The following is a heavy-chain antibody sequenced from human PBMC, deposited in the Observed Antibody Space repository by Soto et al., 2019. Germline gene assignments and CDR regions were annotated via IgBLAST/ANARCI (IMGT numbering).Heavy chain of an antibody. CDR1: GFSFSSYW. V-gene: IGHV5-51*01. D-gene: IGHD4-17*01. Sequence: GESLKISCNGSGFSFSSYWIGWVRQMPGKGLEWMGIIYPSDSDTRYSPSFQGQVTISADKSINTAYLQWSSLKASDTAMYYCARRSGDYVIDEYYGMDVWGQGTKVTVYS. J-gene: IGHJ6*02. CDR2: IYPSDSDT. CDR3: ARRSGDYVIDEYYGMDV.